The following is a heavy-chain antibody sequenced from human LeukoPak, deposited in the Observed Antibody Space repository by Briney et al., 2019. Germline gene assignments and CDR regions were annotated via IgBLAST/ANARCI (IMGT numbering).Heavy chain of an antibody. CDR1: GFTFSSYA. D-gene: IGHD3-22*01. CDR3: ARHDTMIVVNYYYYMDV. Sequence: GGSLRLSCAASGFTFSSYAMSWVRQAPGKGLEWVSAISGSGGSTYYADSVKGRFTISRDNSKNTLYLQMNSLRAEDTAVYYCARHDTMIVVNYYYYMDVWGKGTTVTVSS. V-gene: IGHV3-23*01. J-gene: IGHJ6*03. CDR2: ISGSGGST.